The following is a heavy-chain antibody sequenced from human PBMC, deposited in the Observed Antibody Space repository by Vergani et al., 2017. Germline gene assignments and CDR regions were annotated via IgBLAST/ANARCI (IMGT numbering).Heavy chain of an antibody. CDR1: GFTFSSYA. Sequence: EVQLLESGGGLVQPGGSLRLSCAASGFTFSSYAMSWVRQAPGKGLEWVSAISGSGGSTYYADSVKGRFTISRDNSKNTLYLQMNSLRAEDTAVYYCARDPVVLHAFDIWGQGTMVTVSS. J-gene: IGHJ3*02. V-gene: IGHV3-23*01. D-gene: IGHD4/OR15-4a*01. CDR3: ARDPVVLHAFDI. CDR2: ISGSGGST.